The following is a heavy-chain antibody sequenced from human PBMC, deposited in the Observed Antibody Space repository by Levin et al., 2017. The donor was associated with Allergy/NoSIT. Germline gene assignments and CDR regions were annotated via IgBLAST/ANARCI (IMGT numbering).Heavy chain of an antibody. V-gene: IGHV2-5*02. J-gene: IGHJ5*02. CDR3: AHRPARRGYSYVGWFDP. CDR2: TYSDEDK. Sequence: SGPTLVNPTQPLTLICTFSGFSLSTSGVGVGWIRQPPGKALEWLVLTYSDEDKRYSPPLKRRLTITKHTSKHQVVLTMTNMDPVDTATYYGAHRPARRGYSYVGWFDPWGQGTLVTVSS. CDR1: GFSLSTSGVG. D-gene: IGHD5-18*01.